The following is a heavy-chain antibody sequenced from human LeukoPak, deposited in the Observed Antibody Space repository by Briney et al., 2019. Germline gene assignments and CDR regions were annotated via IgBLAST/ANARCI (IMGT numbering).Heavy chain of an antibody. CDR2: IHHSGST. D-gene: IGHD3-16*01. CDR3: ATFRWGVGFEY. J-gene: IGHJ4*02. Sequence: SETLSLTCAVYGGSFSGSFSDYYWTCIRQTPGKGLEWIGEIHHSGSTNYNPSLKSRVTISVDTSKNQFSLKLNSLTAPDTAVYYCATFRWGVGFEYWGQGTLATVSS. V-gene: IGHV4-34*01. CDR1: GGSFSGSFSDYY.